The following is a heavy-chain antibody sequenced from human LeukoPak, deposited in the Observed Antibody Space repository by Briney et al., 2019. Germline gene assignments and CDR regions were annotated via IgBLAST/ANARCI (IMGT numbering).Heavy chain of an antibody. CDR1: GGSISSSSYY. V-gene: IGHV4-39*07. CDR3: ARTQLSMVPDWYFDL. J-gene: IGHJ2*01. Sequence: PSETLSLTCTVSGGSISSSSYYWGWIRQPPGKGLEWIGSIYYSGSTYYNPSLKSRVTISVDTSKDQFSLKLSSVTAADTAVYYCARTQLSMVPDWYFDLWGRGTLVTVSS. D-gene: IGHD2/OR15-2a*01. CDR2: IYYSGST.